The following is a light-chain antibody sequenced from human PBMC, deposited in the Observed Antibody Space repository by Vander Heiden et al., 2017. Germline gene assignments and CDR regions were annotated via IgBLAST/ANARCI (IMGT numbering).Light chain of an antibody. CDR3: QQYDHLPLT. Sequence: DIQMTQSRSSLSSSLGDSVTIPCQASQDITSYLNWSQQKPGKAPKLLIYDASHLETGVPSRFSGSGSGAHFTFTINSLQPEDFATYYCQQYDHLPLTFGGGTKVDIK. CDR1: QDITSY. V-gene: IGKV1-33*01. J-gene: IGKJ4*01. CDR2: DAS.